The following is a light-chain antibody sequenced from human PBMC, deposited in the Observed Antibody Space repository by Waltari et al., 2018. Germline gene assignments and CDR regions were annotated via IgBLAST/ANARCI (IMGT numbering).Light chain of an antibody. V-gene: IGLV2-8*01. CDR2: EVT. CDR3: SSYAGSTYV. J-gene: IGLJ1*01. CDR1: STYVGGYNY. Sequence: QSALTQPPSASGSPGQSVPIPCPGTSTYVGGYNYVSWYQPHPGKAPKLIIYEVTQPPSGVPDRFSGSKSGNTASLTVSGLQAADEADYYCSSYAGSTYVFGTGTKVTVL.